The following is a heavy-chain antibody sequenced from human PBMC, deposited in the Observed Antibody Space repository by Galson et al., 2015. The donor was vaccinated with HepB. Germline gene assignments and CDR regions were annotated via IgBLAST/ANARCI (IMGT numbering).Heavy chain of an antibody. J-gene: IGHJ4*02. V-gene: IGHV3-53*01. CDR1: GFTVSSNY. CDR3: ARARFANYFDY. D-gene: IGHD3-10*01. Sequence: LRLSCAASGFTVSSNYMSWVRQAPGKGLEWVSVIYSGGSTYYADSVKGRFTISRDNSKNTLYLQMNSLRAEDTAVYYCARARFANYFDYWGQGTLVTVSS. CDR2: IYSGGST.